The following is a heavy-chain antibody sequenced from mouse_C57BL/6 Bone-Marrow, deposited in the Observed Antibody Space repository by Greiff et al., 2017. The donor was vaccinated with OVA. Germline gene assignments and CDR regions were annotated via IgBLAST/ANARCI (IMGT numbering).Heavy chain of an antibody. V-gene: IGHV5-4*03. CDR2: ISDGGSYT. CDR1: GFTFSSYA. Sequence: EVMLVESGGGLVKPGGSLKLSCAASGFTFSSYAMSWVRQTPEKRLEWVATISDGGSYTDYPDNVKGRFTISRDNAKNNLYLQMSHLKSEETAMYDCASETAQAPFAYWGQGTLVTVSA. CDR3: ASETAQAPFAY. J-gene: IGHJ3*01. D-gene: IGHD3-2*02.